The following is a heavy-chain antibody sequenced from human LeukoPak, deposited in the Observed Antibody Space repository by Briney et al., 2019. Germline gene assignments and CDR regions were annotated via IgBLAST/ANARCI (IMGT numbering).Heavy chain of an antibody. D-gene: IGHD6-6*01. Sequence: ASVKVSCTASGGTFSSYAISWVRQAPGQGLEWMGGIIPIFGTANYAQTFQGRVTITTDESTSTAYMELSSLRSEDTAVYYCARNFPAGIRNPNHRIAALDPWGQGTLVTVSS. V-gene: IGHV1-69*05. CDR2: IIPIFGTA. CDR3: ARNFPAGIRNPNHRIAALDP. J-gene: IGHJ5*02. CDR1: GGTFSSYA.